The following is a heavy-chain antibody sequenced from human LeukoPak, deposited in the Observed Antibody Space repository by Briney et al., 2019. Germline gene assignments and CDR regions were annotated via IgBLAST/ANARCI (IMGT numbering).Heavy chain of an antibody. CDR3: ARGDYYYDSTDLGAFDI. Sequence: AETLSLTCIVSGGSISRSNYYWGWIRQPPGKGLEWIGGIYYRGNTYYNPSLKSRVTISVDTSKNQFSQKLSSVTAADTAVYYCARGDYYYDSTDLGAFDIWGQGTMVTVSS. D-gene: IGHD3-22*01. V-gene: IGHV4-39*01. CDR2: IYYRGNT. CDR1: GGSISRSNYY. J-gene: IGHJ3*02.